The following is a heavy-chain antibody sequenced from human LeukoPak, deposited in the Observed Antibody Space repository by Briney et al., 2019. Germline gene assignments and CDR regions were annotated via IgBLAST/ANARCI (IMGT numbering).Heavy chain of an antibody. CDR2: IRTDGTST. D-gene: IGHD3-10*01. CDR1: GFTFSYYW. CDR3: ARPADYYGSGSYYWVFDY. V-gene: IGHV3-74*03. Sequence: GSLRLSCAASGFTFSYYWMHWVRQAPGKGLVWVARIRTDGTSTTYADSVKGRFTISRDNSKNTLYLQMNSLRAEDTAVYYCARPADYYGSGSYYWVFDYWGQGTLVTVSS. J-gene: IGHJ4*02.